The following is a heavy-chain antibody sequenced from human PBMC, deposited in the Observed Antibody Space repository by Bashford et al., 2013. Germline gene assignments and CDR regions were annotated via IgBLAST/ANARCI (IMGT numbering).Heavy chain of an antibody. CDR3: ARHLHSSSPWFDAFDI. CDR1: GYAFTAFY. D-gene: IGHD6-13*01. V-gene: IGHV1-46*01. CDR2: IDPRRPTT. Sequence: ASVKVSCKASGYAFTAFYIHWVRQAPGGGLQWMGVIDPRRPTTTYAQNFQGRVTMTRDTSTSTAYMELRSLRSDDTAVYYCARHLHSSSPWFDAFDIWGQGTMVTVSS. J-gene: IGHJ3*02.